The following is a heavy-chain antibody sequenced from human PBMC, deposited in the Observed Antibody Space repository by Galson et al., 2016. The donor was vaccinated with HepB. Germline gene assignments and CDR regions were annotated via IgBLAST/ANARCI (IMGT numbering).Heavy chain of an antibody. CDR3: EIDLEQRRRFDP. CDR2: IIPIFGTA. D-gene: IGHD1/OR15-1a*01. J-gene: IGHJ5*02. Sequence: SVKVSCKASGGPFDYYAINWVRQAPGQGLEWMGGIIPIFGTANYAQRFQGRATFTADETTTTAYMELSSLRSEDTAVYYFEIDLEQRRRFDPWGQGTLVTVSS. CDR1: GGPFDYYA. V-gene: IGHV1-69*13.